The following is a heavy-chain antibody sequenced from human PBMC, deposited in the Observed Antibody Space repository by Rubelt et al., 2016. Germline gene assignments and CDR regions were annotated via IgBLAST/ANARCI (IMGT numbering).Heavy chain of an antibody. V-gene: IGHV3-23*01. CDR3: AKGDDFWSGYSLSYYYYYGMDV. J-gene: IGHJ6*02. Sequence: MSWVRQAPGKGLEWVSAISGSGGSTYYADSVKGRFTISRDNSKNTLYLQMNSLRAEDAAVYYCAKGDDFWSGYSLSYYYYYGMDVWGQGTTVTVSS. CDR2: ISGSGGST. D-gene: IGHD3-3*01.